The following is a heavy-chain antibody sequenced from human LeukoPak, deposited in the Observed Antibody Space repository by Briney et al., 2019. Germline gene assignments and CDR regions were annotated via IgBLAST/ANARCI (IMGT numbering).Heavy chain of an antibody. CDR1: GYTFPGYY. D-gene: IGHD2-2*01. CDR2: INPNSGGT. CDR3: ARVRRYCSSTSCYVC. J-gene: IGHJ4*02. Sequence: ASVKVSCKASGYTFPGYYMHWVRQAPGQGLEWMGWINPNSGGTNYAQKFQGRVTMTRDTSISTAYMELSRLRSDDAAVYYCARVRRYCSSTSCYVCWGQGTLVTVSS. V-gene: IGHV1-2*02.